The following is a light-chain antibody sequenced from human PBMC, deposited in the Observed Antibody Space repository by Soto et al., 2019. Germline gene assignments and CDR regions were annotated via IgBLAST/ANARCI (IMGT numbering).Light chain of an antibody. CDR2: GAS. J-gene: IGKJ3*01. CDR3: QQYNNWPPFT. CDR1: QSVSSN. V-gene: IGKV3-15*01. Sequence: EIVMTQSPATLSVSPGERATLSCRASQSVSSNLAWYQQKPGQAPRLLIYGASTRATGLPARFSGSGSGTDCTLTITSLQSEDFAVYYCQQYNNWPPFTFGPGTKVDIK.